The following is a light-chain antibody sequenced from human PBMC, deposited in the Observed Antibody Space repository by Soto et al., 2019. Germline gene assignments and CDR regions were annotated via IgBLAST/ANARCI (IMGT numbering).Light chain of an antibody. CDR2: GAA. CDR1: QSVSSS. J-gene: IGKJ4*01. CDR3: QQYSNGYSLT. Sequence: ELVMTQTHATLSVSPGERSTLSSIASQSVSSSISWYQQKPGQAPRLLIYGAATRATGSPARCIGRGSGTEFSLTISSRLYEEVAVVYCQQYSNGYSLTFGRGTKVDIK. V-gene: IGKV3-15*01.